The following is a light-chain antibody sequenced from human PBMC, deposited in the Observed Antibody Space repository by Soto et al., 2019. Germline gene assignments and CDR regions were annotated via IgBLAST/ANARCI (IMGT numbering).Light chain of an antibody. Sequence: QSVLTQPASVSGSPGQSITISCTGTSSDVGGYNYVSWYQQHPGQVPKLTVYEVTNRPSGVSSRFSGSKSGNTASLTISGLQAEDEADYDCSSYTNSDTWVFGGGTKLTGL. V-gene: IGLV2-14*01. CDR1: SSDVGGYNY. CDR3: SSYTNSDTWV. CDR2: EVT. J-gene: IGLJ3*02.